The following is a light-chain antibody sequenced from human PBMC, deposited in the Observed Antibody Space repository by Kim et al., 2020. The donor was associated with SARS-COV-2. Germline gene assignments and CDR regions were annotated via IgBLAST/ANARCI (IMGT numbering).Light chain of an antibody. CDR3: SSYTSSSAYV. CDR2: DVS. Sequence: LTQPASVSGSPGQSITISCTGTSSYVGGYNYVSWYQQHPGKAPKLMIYDVSNRPSGVSNRFSGSKSGNTASLTISGLQAEDEADYYCSSYTSSSAYVFGTGTKVTVL. V-gene: IGLV2-14*03. J-gene: IGLJ1*01. CDR1: SSYVGGYNY.